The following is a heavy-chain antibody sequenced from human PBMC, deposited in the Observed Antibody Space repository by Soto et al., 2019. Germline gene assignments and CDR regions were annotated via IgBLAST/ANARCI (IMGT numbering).Heavy chain of an antibody. CDR1: GFTFSSYA. D-gene: IGHD6-13*01. V-gene: IGHV3-23*01. J-gene: IGHJ4*02. CDR2: ISGSGAST. Sequence: EVQLLESGGGLVQPGGSLRLSCAASGFTFSSYAMSWVRQAPGKGLEWVSAISGSGASTYYADSVTGRFTISRHNSKNTLYLQMNSLRAEDTAVYHCAKDLGYSSSAGYYWGQGTLVTVSS. CDR3: AKDLGYSSSAGYY.